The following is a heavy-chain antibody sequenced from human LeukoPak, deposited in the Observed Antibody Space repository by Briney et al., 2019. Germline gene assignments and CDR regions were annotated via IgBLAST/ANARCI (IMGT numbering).Heavy chain of an antibody. J-gene: IGHJ4*02. D-gene: IGHD3-22*01. CDR3: ARGGSSGSMIY. CDR2: ITSSSSPI. V-gene: IGHV3-48*01. CDR1: GFIFSNYS. Sequence: GGSLRLSCAASGFIFSNYSMSWVRQAPGKGLEWVSYITSSSSPIYYADSVKGRFTISRDNAKNSLYLQMNSLRVEDTAVYYCARGGSSGSMIYWGQGTLVTVSS.